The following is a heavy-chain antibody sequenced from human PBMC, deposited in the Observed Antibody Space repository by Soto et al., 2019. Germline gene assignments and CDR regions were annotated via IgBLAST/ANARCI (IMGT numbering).Heavy chain of an antibody. Sequence: PVESLKISCKGSGYSFTSYWIGWGSQMPGKGLEWMGIIYPGDSDTRYSPSFQGQVTISADKSISTAYLQWSSLKASDTAMYYCARLRYYDFWSGYPAGPYYYYYGMDVWGQGTTVTVSS. CDR2: IYPGDSDT. J-gene: IGHJ6*02. CDR3: ARLRYYDFWSGYPAGPYYYYYGMDV. D-gene: IGHD3-3*01. V-gene: IGHV5-51*01. CDR1: GYSFTSYW.